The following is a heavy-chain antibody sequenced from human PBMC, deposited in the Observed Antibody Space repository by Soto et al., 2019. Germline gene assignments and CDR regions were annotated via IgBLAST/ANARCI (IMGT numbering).Heavy chain of an antibody. Sequence: QVQLQQWGAGLLKPSETLSLTCAVYGGSFSGYYWSWIRQPPGKGLEWIGEINHSGSTNYNPSLKSRVTISVDTSKNQFSRKLSSVTAADTAVYYCARGRGRNAFDIWGQGTMVTVSS. D-gene: IGHD2-15*01. V-gene: IGHV4-34*01. CDR3: ARGRGRNAFDI. CDR2: INHSGST. CDR1: GGSFSGYY. J-gene: IGHJ3*02.